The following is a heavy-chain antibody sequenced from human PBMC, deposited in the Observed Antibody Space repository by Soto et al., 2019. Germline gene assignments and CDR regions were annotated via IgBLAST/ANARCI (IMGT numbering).Heavy chain of an antibody. CDR2: IDHYGSEK. Sequence: EVQLVESGGALVQPGGSLRLSCAASGFTFATYWMAWVRQAPGKGLEWVATIDHYGSEKHYVDSLKGRFTISRDNAKSSVHQQMNILRAEETDVYYCASESHDHFARWGQGTLVTVSS. CDR3: ASESHDHFAR. CDR1: GFTFATYW. V-gene: IGHV3-7*01. J-gene: IGHJ4*02. D-gene: IGHD3-3*01.